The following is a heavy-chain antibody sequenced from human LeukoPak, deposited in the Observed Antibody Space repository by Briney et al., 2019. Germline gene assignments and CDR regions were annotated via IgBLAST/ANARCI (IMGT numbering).Heavy chain of an antibody. Sequence: SETLSLTRAVYGGSFSAYYWSWIRQPPGKGLEWIGEINHSGSTNYNSALKSRVTISVDTSKNQFSLKLNSVTAADTAVYYCAREDCSGGSCSSFDYWGQGTLVTVSS. J-gene: IGHJ4*02. CDR3: AREDCSGGSCSSFDY. V-gene: IGHV4-34*01. CDR2: INHSGST. D-gene: IGHD2-15*01. CDR1: GGSFSAYY.